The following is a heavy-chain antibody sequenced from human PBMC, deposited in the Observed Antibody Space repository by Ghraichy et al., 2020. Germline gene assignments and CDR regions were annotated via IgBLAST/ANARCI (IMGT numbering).Heavy chain of an antibody. CDR2: IYYSGTT. Sequence: SETLSLTCTGSGGSISSSSYYWGWIRQPPGKGLEWIGSIYYSGTTYYNPSLKSRVTISVDTSKNQFSLKLSSVTAADTAVYYCARLHYSSSSDWYFDLWGRGTLVTVSS. V-gene: IGHV4-39*01. D-gene: IGHD6-6*01. CDR3: ARLHYSSSSDWYFDL. J-gene: IGHJ2*01. CDR1: GGSISSSSYY.